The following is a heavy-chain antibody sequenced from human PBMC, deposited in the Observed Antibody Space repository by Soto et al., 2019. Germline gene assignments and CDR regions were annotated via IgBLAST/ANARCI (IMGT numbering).Heavy chain of an antibody. CDR3: ARGPFTITYGDYLRNWFDP. V-gene: IGHV4-34*01. Sequence: SETLSLTCAVYGGSFSGYYWSWIRQPPGKGLEWIGEINHSGSTNYNPSLKSRVTISVDTSKNQFSLKLSSVTAADTAVYYCARGPFTITYGDYLRNWFDPWGQGTLVTVSS. CDR1: GGSFSGYY. CDR2: INHSGST. D-gene: IGHD4-17*01. J-gene: IGHJ5*02.